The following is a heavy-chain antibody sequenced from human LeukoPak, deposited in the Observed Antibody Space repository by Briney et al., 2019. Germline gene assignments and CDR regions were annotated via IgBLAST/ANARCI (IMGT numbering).Heavy chain of an antibody. Sequence: PGRSLRLSCAASGFTFSSYAMHWVRQAPGKGLEWVAVISYDGSNKYYADSVKGRFTISRDNSKNTLYPQMNSLRAEDTAVYYCARDSFQYYDFWSGPYYYYYMDVWGKGTTVTVSS. D-gene: IGHD3-3*01. V-gene: IGHV3-30-3*01. J-gene: IGHJ6*03. CDR3: ARDSFQYYDFWSGPYYYYYMDV. CDR2: ISYDGSNK. CDR1: GFTFSSYA.